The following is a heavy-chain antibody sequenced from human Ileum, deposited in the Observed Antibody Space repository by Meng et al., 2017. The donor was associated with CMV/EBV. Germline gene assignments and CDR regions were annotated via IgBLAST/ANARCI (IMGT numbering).Heavy chain of an antibody. J-gene: IGHJ6*02. CDR2: IACNGLII. D-gene: IGHD3-10*01. CDR3: ARDIQLYYIHYDCMDV. V-gene: IGHV3-9*01. Sequence: SLKISCEGSGFTVTDHTIHWVRQAPGKGLEWVSGIACNGLIIGYADSVKARFSISRDNAKNSLYLQMNGLRAEDTALYYCARDIQLYYIHYDCMDVWGQGTTVTVSS. CDR1: GFTVTDHT.